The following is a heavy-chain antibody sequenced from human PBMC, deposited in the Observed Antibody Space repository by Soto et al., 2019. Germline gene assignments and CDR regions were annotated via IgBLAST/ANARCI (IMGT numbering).Heavy chain of an antibody. CDR3: ARAGLAPFDY. CDR2: ITYSSTTI. Sequence: GGSLRLSCAASGFTFSNYNMNWVRQTPGKGLEWVSYITYSSTTISYADSVNGRFTISRDNAKNSLYLQMNSLRDEDTAVYYCARAGLAPFDYWGQGTLVTV. D-gene: IGHD6-19*01. V-gene: IGHV3-48*02. CDR1: GFTFSNYN. J-gene: IGHJ4*02.